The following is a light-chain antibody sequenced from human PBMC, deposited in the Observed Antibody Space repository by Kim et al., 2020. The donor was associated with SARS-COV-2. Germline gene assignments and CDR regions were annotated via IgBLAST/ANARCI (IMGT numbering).Light chain of an antibody. CDR3: QQANSFPFA. V-gene: IGKV1D-12*01. CDR1: RDIHTW. J-gene: IGKJ3*01. CDR2: GAS. Sequence: ASSGDRVTITWRASRDIHTWLAWFQQKPGKAPKLLIYGASSLQGGVPSRFSGSGFGTDFTLTINNMQPEDSATYYCQQANSFPFAFGPGTKVDIK.